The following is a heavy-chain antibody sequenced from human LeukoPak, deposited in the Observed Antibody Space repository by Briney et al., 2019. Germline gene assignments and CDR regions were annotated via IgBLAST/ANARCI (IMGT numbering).Heavy chain of an antibody. CDR2: IIPINGTA. V-gene: IGHV1-69*01. CDR1: RDTFTRCA. Sequence: SVKVSCKASRDTFTRCAFSWVRQAPGQGLEWMGGIIPINGTANFGQKFQGRVTITADESTSTAYMELSSLRSEDTAVYYCARDPGSPVRAFDIWGQGTMVTVSS. D-gene: IGHD3-10*01. J-gene: IGHJ3*02. CDR3: ARDPGSPVRAFDI.